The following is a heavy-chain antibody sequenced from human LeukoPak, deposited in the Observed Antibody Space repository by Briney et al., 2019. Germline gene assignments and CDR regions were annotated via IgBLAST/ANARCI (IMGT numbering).Heavy chain of an antibody. V-gene: IGHV1-18*01. CDR2: ISAYNGNT. D-gene: IGHD5-12*01. CDR1: GYTFTSYG. J-gene: IGHJ4*02. CDR3: ARDRLATNHFDY. Sequence: ASVKVSCKASGYTFTSYGISWVRQAPGQGLEWMGWISAYNGNTNYAQKLQGRVTMTTDTSTSTAYMELSSLRSEDTAVYYCARDRLATNHFDYWGQGTLVTVSS.